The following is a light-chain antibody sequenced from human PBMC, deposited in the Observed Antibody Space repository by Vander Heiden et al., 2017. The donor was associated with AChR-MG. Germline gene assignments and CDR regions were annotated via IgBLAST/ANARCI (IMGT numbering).Light chain of an antibody. CDR1: PRVSTS. V-gene: IGKV3-11*01. CDR2: DTS. CDR3: QQRSNWPLGFT. J-gene: IGKJ2*01. Sequence: ENVLTHSPATLSLSPGESASLSCRASPRVSTSLAWYQQKPGQAPRLLIYDTSKRAAGIPARFSGSGSPPEFTLTISSLEPEDSAVYYCQQRSNWPLGFTFGQGTKLDIK.